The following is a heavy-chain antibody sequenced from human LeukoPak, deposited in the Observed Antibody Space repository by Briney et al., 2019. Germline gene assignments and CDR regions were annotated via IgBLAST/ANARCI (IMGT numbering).Heavy chain of an antibody. J-gene: IGHJ4*02. CDR3: ARSMVRGVVPRFYFDY. Sequence: PGGSLRLSCAASGFTFSSYAMSWIRQAPGKGLEWVSYISSSGSTIYYADSVKGRFTISRDNAKNSLYLQMNSLRAEDTAVYYCARSMVRGVVPRFYFDYWGQGTLVTVSS. D-gene: IGHD3-10*01. CDR2: ISSSGSTI. CDR1: GFTFSSYA. V-gene: IGHV3-11*01.